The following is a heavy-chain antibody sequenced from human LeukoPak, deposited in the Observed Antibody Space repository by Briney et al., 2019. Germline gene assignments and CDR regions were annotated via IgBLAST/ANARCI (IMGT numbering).Heavy chain of an antibody. CDR3: AKAPPYKKYFDY. CDR1: GFTFSGFW. D-gene: IGHD1-1*01. J-gene: IGHJ4*02. Sequence: GGSLRLSCAVSGFTFSGFWMSWSRQAPGKGLEWVASINSDGSEGYYADVVKGRFTISRDNSKNTLYLQMNSLRAEDTAVYYCAKAPPYKKYFDYWGQGTLVTVSS. CDR2: INSDGSEG. V-gene: IGHV3-7*03.